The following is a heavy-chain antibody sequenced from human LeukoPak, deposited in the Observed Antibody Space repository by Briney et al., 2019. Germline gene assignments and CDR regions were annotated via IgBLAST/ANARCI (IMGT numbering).Heavy chain of an antibody. CDR3: ARGGTNIVAVPAATHFDY. D-gene: IGHD2-2*01. CDR2: IYYSGST. CDR1: GGSISSGDYY. V-gene: IGHV4-30-4*08. J-gene: IGHJ4*02. Sequence: SETLSLTCTVSGGSISSGDYYWSWIRQPPGKGLEWIGYIYYSGSTYYNPSLKSRVTISVDTSKNQFSLKLSSVTAADTAVYYCARGGTNIVAVPAATHFDYWGQGTLVTVSS.